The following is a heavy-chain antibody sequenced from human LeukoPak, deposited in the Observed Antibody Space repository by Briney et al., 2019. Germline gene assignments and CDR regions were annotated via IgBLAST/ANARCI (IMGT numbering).Heavy chain of an antibody. Sequence: SEPLSLTCTVSGVSISSSRYYWGWIRQPPGKGLEWIGSIYYSGSTYYNPSLKSRVTISVDTSKDQFSLKLSSVTAADTAVYYCARQTMIVVVITSFSPDAFDIWGQGTMVTVSS. D-gene: IGHD3-22*01. J-gene: IGHJ3*02. CDR1: GVSISSSRYY. CDR3: ARQTMIVVVITSFSPDAFDI. V-gene: IGHV4-39*01. CDR2: IYYSGST.